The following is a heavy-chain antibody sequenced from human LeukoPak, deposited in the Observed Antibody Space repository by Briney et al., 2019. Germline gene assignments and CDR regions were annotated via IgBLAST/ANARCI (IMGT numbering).Heavy chain of an antibody. D-gene: IGHD3-10*01. Sequence: ASVKVSCKAPGYTFTSYGISWVRQAPGQGLEWMGWISAYNGNTNYAQKLQGRVTMTTDTSTSTAYMELRSLRSDDTAVYYCARSFLGWFGELLRPSDYWGQGTLVTVSS. CDR2: ISAYNGNT. J-gene: IGHJ4*02. CDR1: GYTFTSYG. V-gene: IGHV1-18*01. CDR3: ARSFLGWFGELLRPSDY.